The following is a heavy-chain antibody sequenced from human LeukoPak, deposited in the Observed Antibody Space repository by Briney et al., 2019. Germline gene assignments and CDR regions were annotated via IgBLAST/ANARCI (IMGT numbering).Heavy chain of an antibody. D-gene: IGHD6-19*01. Sequence: GGSLRLSCAASGITFSSHAMTWVRQAPGKGLEWVAAIRGNGATTDYADSVKGRFTISRDNSKSTLYLQMNSLRAEDTAVYHCAKAYHDSGCLIDYWGQGTLVTVSS. V-gene: IGHV3-23*01. CDR2: IRGNGATT. J-gene: IGHJ4*02. CDR1: GITFSSHA. CDR3: AKAYHDSGCLIDY.